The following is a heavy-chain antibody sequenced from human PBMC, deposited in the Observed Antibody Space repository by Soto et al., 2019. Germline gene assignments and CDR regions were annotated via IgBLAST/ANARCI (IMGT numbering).Heavy chain of an antibody. CDR1: GGSISGYY. CDR3: ARVGSSGWSPDY. CDR2: IFYSGVT. V-gene: IGHV4-59*01. D-gene: IGHD6-19*01. J-gene: IGHJ4*02. Sequence: AETLSLTCTVSGGSISGYYWTWIRQPPGKGLEWIGYIFYSGVTNYNPSLKSRVTLSVDTSKNQFSLKLRSVTAADTAVYYCARVGSSGWSPDYWGRGTLVTVSS.